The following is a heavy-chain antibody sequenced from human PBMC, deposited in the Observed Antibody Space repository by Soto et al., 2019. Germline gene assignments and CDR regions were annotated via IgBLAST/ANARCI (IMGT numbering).Heavy chain of an antibody. CDR1: GFSFTGYY. CDR3: AKDLTRQLAYWLDP. CDR2: INAHSGGT. J-gene: IGHJ5*02. V-gene: IGHV1-2*02. Sequence: VKVSCKASGFSFTGYYIHWLRQAPGQGLEWMGWINAHSGGTEYAQKFQGRVTLTRDTSISTAYMTLSSLRSDDTAIYYCAKDLTRQLAYWLDPWGQGTQVTVSS. D-gene: IGHD6-6*01.